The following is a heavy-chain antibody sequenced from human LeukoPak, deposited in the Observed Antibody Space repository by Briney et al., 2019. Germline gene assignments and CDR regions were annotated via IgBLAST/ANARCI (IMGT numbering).Heavy chain of an antibody. CDR2: VSAYNGNT. CDR1: GYTFTSYG. D-gene: IGHD6-19*01. Sequence: ASVKVSCKASGYTFTSYGVSWVRQAPGQGLEWMGWVSAYNGNTDYAQKFQGRVTMTTDTSTSTAYMELRSLRSDDTAVYYCARAQQWLPQGYWGQGTLVTVSS. CDR3: ARAQQWLPQGY. V-gene: IGHV1-18*04. J-gene: IGHJ4*02.